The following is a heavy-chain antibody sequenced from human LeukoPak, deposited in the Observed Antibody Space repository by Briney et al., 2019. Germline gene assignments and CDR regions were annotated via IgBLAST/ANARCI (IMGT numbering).Heavy chain of an antibody. D-gene: IGHD3-16*02. V-gene: IGHV4-39*01. CDR3: ARQGYTAVAFDY. Sequence: SETLSLTCTVSGDSISSNTYYWGWIRQPPGKGLEWIGSVSYSGSTSYTPSLKSRVTMSVDTSKNQLSLKLSSVTAADTAVYYCARQGYTAVAFDYWRQGTLVSVSS. CDR1: GDSISSNTYY. CDR2: VSYSGST. J-gene: IGHJ4*02.